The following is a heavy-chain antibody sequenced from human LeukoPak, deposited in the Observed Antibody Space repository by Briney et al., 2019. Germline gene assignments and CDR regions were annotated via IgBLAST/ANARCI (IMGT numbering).Heavy chain of an antibody. J-gene: IGHJ5*02. D-gene: IGHD2-2*02. CDR1: GGSVSGDPYY. CDR2: ISYSGTI. Sequence: ETLSLTCTVSGGSVSGDPYYWSWIRQPPGKGPEWIGHISYSGTINSNPSLKSRVSASVDTSKNQFSLKLSSVTAADTAVYYCAREHCSSTSCYMWGVQWFDPWGQGTLVTVSS. V-gene: IGHV4-61*01. CDR3: AREHCSSTSCYMWGVQWFDP.